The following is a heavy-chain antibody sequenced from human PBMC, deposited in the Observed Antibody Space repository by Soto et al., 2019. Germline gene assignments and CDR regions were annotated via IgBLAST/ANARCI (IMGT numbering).Heavy chain of an antibody. V-gene: IGHV1-69*01. D-gene: IGHD4-17*01. Sequence: QVQLVQSGAEVKKPGSSVKVSCKASGGTFSSYAISWVRQAPGQGLEWRGGIIPIFGTANYAQNFQGRVTITADESTSPAYMELSSLKAEDTAVYYCALMTTVTAEDYWGQGTLVTVSS. CDR2: IIPIFGTA. CDR3: ALMTTVTAEDY. CDR1: GGTFSSYA. J-gene: IGHJ4*02.